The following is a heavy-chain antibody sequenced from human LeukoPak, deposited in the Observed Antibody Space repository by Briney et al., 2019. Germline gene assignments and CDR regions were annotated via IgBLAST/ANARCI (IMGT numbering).Heavy chain of an antibody. CDR1: GGPISSSSYY. V-gene: IGHV4-39*07. CDR2: IHYSGST. D-gene: IGHD3-9*01. Sequence: PSETLSLTCTVSGGPISSSSYYWGWIRQPPGKGLEWIGSIHYSGSTYYNPSLKSRVTISVDTSKSHLSLKLTSVTAADTAVYYCARHGALYDILTGYYPNDAFDIWGQGTMVTVSS. CDR3: ARHGALYDILTGYYPNDAFDI. J-gene: IGHJ3*02.